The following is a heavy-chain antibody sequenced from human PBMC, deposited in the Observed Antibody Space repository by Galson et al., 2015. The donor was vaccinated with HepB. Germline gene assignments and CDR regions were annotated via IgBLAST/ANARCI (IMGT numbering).Heavy chain of an antibody. V-gene: IGHV3-23*01. CDR2: IGGSGGST. CDR1: GFSFSSYG. CDR3: AKSRIAAAGSSFDY. Sequence: SLRLAGAASGFSFSSYGMSWVRQAPGEGLEWVSAIGGSGGSTYYADSVKGRFTISRDNAKNTLYLQMNSLRAEDPAVYYWAKSRIAAAGSSFDYWGQGTLVTVSS. D-gene: IGHD6-13*01. J-gene: IGHJ4*02.